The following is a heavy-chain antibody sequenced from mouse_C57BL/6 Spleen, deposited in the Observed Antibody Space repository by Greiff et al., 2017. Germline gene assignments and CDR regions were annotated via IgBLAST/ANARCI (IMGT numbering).Heavy chain of an antibody. Sequence: VQLQQSGPELVKPGASVKISCKASGYSFTDYNMNWVKQSNGKSLEWIGVINPNYGTTSYNQKCKGKATLTVDQSSSTASMQLNSLTSEDSAVYYCAREAWGGYYVKYAMDYWGQGTSLTVSS. CDR1: GYSFTDYN. J-gene: IGHJ4*01. V-gene: IGHV1-39*01. CDR2: INPNYGTT. D-gene: IGHD2-3*01. CDR3: AREAWGGYYVKYAMDY.